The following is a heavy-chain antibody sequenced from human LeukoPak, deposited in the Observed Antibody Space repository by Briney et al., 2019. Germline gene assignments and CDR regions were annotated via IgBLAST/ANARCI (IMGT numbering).Heavy chain of an antibody. V-gene: IGHV4-61*08. Sequence: PSETLSLTCTVSGYSISDGYYWGWIRQPPGKGLEWIGYIYYSGSTNYNPSLKSRVTISVDTSKNQFSLKLSSVTAADTPVYYWARAPLGSYFHFDFLGQGTLVNGPS. D-gene: IGHD3-10*01. CDR1: GYSISDGYY. CDR2: IYYSGST. CDR3: ARAPLGSYFHFDF. J-gene: IGHJ4*01.